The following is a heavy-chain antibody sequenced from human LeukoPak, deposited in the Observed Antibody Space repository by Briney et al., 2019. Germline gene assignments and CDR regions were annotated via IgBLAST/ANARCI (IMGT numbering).Heavy chain of an antibody. V-gene: IGHV3-21*01. CDR1: GFTFSSYS. J-gene: IGHJ4*02. CDR3: ASTPLWSGTDYYFDY. Sequence: GSLRLSCAASGFTFSSYSMNWVRQAPGKGLEWVSSISSSSSYIYYADSVKGRFTISRDNAKNSLYLQMNSLRAEDTAVYYCASTPLWSGTDYYFDYWGQGTLVTVSS. D-gene: IGHD3-3*01. CDR2: ISSSSSYI.